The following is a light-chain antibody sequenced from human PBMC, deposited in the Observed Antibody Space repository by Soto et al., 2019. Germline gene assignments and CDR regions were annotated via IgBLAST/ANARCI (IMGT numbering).Light chain of an antibody. V-gene: IGLV1-40*01. CDR2: GNS. CDR3: QSYDSSLSGYV. CDR1: SSNIGAGYD. Sequence: QSVLTRLPSVSGAPGQRVTISGTGSSSNIGAGYDVHWYQQLPGTAPKLLIYGNSNRTSGVPDRLSGSKSGTSTSLAITGRQAENEPNYYCQSYDSSLSGYVFGTGTKVTVL. J-gene: IGLJ1*01.